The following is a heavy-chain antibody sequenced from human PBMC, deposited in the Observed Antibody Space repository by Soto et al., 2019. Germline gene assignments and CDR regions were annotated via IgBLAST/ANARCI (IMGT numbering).Heavy chain of an antibody. Sequence: GGSLRLSCAASGFSFSTYGMHWVRQAPGKGLEWVAVIWFDGSKKYYVDSAKGRFTISRDNSKNTLYLQMDTLRAEDTAVYYCARDYYYSVDVWGQGTSVTV. J-gene: IGHJ6*02. CDR1: GFSFSTYG. CDR2: IWFDGSKK. V-gene: IGHV3-33*01. D-gene: IGHD3-10*01. CDR3: ARDYYYSVDV.